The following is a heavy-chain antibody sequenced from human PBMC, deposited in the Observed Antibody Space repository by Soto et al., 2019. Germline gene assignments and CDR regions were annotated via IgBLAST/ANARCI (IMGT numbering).Heavy chain of an antibody. CDR2: TYYRSKWYN. V-gene: IGHV6-1*01. J-gene: IGHJ3*02. CDR3: ALGTVTSPVSDAFDI. Sequence: SQTLSLTCATSGDSVSSNSAAWNWIRQSPSRGLEWLGRTYYRSKWYNDYAVSVKSRITINPDTSKNQFSLQLNSVTPEDTAVYYCALGTVTSPVSDAFDIWGQGTMVTVSS. D-gene: IGHD4-4*01. CDR1: GDSVSSNSAA.